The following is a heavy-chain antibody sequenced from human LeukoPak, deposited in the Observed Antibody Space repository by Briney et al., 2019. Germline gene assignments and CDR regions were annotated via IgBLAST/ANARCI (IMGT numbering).Heavy chain of an antibody. Sequence: SETLSLTCTVSGGSISSYYWSWIRQPPGKGLEWIGYIYYSGSTNYNPSLKSRVTISVDTSKNQFSLKLTSVTAADTAVYYCARQTLTASDSFDYWGQGTLVTVSS. D-gene: IGHD3-22*01. CDR1: GGSISSYY. CDR3: ARQTLTASDSFDY. J-gene: IGHJ4*02. CDR2: IYYSGST. V-gene: IGHV4-59*08.